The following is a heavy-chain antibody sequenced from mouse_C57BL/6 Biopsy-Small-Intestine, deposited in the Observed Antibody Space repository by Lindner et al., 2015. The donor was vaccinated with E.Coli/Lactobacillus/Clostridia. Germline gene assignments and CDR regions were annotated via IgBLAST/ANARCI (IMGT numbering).Heavy chain of an antibody. Sequence: SVKVSCKASGYTLTDYYVHWVRQAPGQGLEWVGWINPVTGYTNYAQKFQGRVTMTRDTPIGTVYMELSRLSSDDTAVFYCARDRSACTTTRCYHKGDSAMDVWGQGTTVTVSS. CDR1: GYTLTDYY. CDR3: ARDRSACTTTRCYHKGDSAMDV. V-gene: IGHV1-84*01. D-gene: IGHD1-1*01. J-gene: IGHJ1*01. CDR2: INPVTGYT.